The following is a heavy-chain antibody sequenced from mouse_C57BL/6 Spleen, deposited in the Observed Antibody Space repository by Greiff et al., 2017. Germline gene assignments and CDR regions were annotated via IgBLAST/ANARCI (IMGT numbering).Heavy chain of an antibody. CDR3: AREEDMYDGYFFDY. V-gene: IGHV5-4*01. Sequence: EVKVVESGGGLVKPGGSLKLSCAASGFTFSSYAMSWVRQTPEKRLEWVATISDGGSYTYYPDNVKGRFAISRDNAKNNLYLQMSHLKSEDTAMYYCAREEDMYDGYFFDYWGQGTTLTVSS. CDR2: ISDGGSYT. CDR1: GFTFSSYA. J-gene: IGHJ2*01. D-gene: IGHD2-3*01.